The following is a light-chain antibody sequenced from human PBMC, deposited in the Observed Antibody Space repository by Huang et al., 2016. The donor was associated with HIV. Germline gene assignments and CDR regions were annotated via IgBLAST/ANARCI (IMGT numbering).Light chain of an antibody. CDR2: DAS. CDR1: QSVGSY. CDR3: HQHSSWPGT. V-gene: IGKV3-11*01. J-gene: IGKJ1*01. Sequence: DIVLTQSPATLSLSPGERATLSCRAGQSVGSYLAWYQQTPGQAPRRLVSDASHRATGIPARVSGSGSGTDFTLTISSLEPEDFAVYYCHQHSSWPGTFGQGTRVEIK.